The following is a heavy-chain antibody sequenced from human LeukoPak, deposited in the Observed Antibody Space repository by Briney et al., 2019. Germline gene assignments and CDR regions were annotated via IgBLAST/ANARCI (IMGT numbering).Heavy chain of an antibody. CDR2: INAGNGNT. CDR1: GYTFTGFY. CDR3: VCTYSGYDWDPLYYFDY. V-gene: IGHV1-3*01. D-gene: IGHD5-12*01. Sequence: GASVKVSCKASGYTFTGFYIHWVRQAPGQGLEWMGWINAGNGNTKYSQKFQGRVTITRDTSASTAYMELSSLRSEDTAVYYCVCTYSGYDWDPLYYFDYWGQGTLVTVSS. J-gene: IGHJ4*02.